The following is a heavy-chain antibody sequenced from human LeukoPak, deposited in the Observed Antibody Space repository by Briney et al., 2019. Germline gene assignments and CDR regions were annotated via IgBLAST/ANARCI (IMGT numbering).Heavy chain of an antibody. D-gene: IGHD6-13*01. CDR3: ATGRIAAAGTCFEY. CDR2: FDPEDGET. Sequence: ASVKVSCKVSGYTLTELSMHWVRQAPGKGLEWMGGFDPEDGETIYAQKFQGRVTMTEDTSTDTAYMELSSLRSEDTAVYYCATGRIAAAGTCFEYWGQGTLVTVSS. CDR1: GYTLTELS. J-gene: IGHJ4*02. V-gene: IGHV1-24*01.